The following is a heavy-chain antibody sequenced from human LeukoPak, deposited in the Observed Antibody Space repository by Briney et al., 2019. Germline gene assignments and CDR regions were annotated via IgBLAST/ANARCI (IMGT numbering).Heavy chain of an antibody. J-gene: IGHJ4*02. CDR2: IIPILGIA. V-gene: IGHV1-69*04. D-gene: IGHD6-19*01. CDR3: ARDVVGVAGSYFDY. Sequence: SVKVSCKASGGTFGSYAISWVRQAPGQGLEWMGRIIPILGIANYAQKFQGRVTITADKSTSTAYMELSSLRSEDTAVYYCARDVVGVAGSYFDYWGQGTLVTVSS. CDR1: GGTFGSYA.